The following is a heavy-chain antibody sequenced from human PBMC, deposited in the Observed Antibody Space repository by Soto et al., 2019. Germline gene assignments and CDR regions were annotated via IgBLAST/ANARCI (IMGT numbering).Heavy chain of an antibody. CDR2: ISSTSVTI. D-gene: IGHD6-25*01. Sequence: GGSLRLSCAGSGFTFSSYGMNWVRQAPGKGLEWISYISSTSVTIYYADSVKGRFTVSRDNGKNSLYLQMNSLTDEDAAVYFCAREQSARFDSWGQGTPVTVSS. CDR3: AREQSARFDS. V-gene: IGHV3-48*02. CDR1: GFTFSSYG. J-gene: IGHJ4*02.